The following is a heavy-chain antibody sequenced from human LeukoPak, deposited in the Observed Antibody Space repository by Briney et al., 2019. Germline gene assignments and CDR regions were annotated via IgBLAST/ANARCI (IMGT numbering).Heavy chain of an antibody. V-gene: IGHV3-48*03. D-gene: IGHD3-10*02. Sequence: GGSLRPSCAASGFTFSSYEMNWVRQAPGKGLEWVSYISSSGSTIYYADSVRGRFTISRDNAKNSLYLQMNSLRAEDTAVYYCAELGITMIGGVWGKGTTVTISS. J-gene: IGHJ6*04. CDR3: AELGITMIGGV. CDR1: GFTFSSYE. CDR2: ISSSGSTI.